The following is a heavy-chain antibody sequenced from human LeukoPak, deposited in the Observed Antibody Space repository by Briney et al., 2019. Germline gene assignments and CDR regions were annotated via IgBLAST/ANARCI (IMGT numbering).Heavy chain of an antibody. Sequence: GGSLRLSCAASGFTFSTYEMNWARQAPGKGLEWISFISNTGKTIYYADSVKGRLTISRDNAQNSLLQLNSLRAEDAAVYYCARGLYSNSGGWFDSWGQGTLVTVSS. D-gene: IGHD6-13*01. CDR3: ARGLYSNSGGWFDS. CDR1: GFTFSTYE. CDR2: ISNTGKTI. J-gene: IGHJ5*01. V-gene: IGHV3-48*03.